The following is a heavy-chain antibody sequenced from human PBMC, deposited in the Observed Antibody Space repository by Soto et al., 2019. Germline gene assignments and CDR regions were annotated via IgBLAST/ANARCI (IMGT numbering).Heavy chain of an antibody. CDR1: GFTFSSYW. CDR3: AREAYGDYAGSIFDF. CDR2: MKQDGSEK. V-gene: IGHV3-7*03. D-gene: IGHD4-17*01. J-gene: IGHJ4*02. Sequence: EVQLVESGGDLVQPGGSLRLTCAASGFTFSSYWMTWVRQAPGKGLEWVANMKQDGSEKYYVDSVKGRFTVSRDNAKNSLYLQMNSLRAEDTAVYYCAREAYGDYAGSIFDFWGQGTLVTVSS.